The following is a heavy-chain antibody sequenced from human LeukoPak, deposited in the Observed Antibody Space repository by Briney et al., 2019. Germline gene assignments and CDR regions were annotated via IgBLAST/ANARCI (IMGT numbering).Heavy chain of an antibody. CDR2: ISAYNGNT. CDR3: AKSISSGPDAFDI. J-gene: IGHJ3*02. CDR1: GYTFTSYS. Sequence: ASVKVSCKASGYTFTSYSISWVRQAPGQGLEWMGWISAYNGNTNYAQKLQGSVTMTTDTSTSTVYMELRSLRSDDTAVYYCAKSISSGPDAFDIWGQGTMVTVSS. D-gene: IGHD3-22*01. V-gene: IGHV1-18*01.